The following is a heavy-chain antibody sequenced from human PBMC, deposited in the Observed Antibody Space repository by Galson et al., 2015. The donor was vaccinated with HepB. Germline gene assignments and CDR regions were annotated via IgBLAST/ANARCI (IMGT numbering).Heavy chain of an antibody. CDR3: VKGIHGSGSYYLFDY. V-gene: IGHV3-64D*06. D-gene: IGHD3-10*01. Sequence: SLRLSCAASGFTFSSYAMHWVRQAPGKGLEYVSAISSNGGSTYYADSVKGRFTISRDNSKNTLYLQMSSLRAEDTAVYYCVKGIHGSGSYYLFDYWGQGTLVTVSS. CDR1: GFTFSSYA. J-gene: IGHJ4*02. CDR2: ISSNGGST.